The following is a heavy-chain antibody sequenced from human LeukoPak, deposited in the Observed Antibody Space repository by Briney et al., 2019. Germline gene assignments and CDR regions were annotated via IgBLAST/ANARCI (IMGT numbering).Heavy chain of an antibody. CDR1: GFTFSSYE. CDR2: ISSSGSTI. D-gene: IGHD5-24*01. CDR3: TRETPDGYDY. J-gene: IGHJ4*02. V-gene: IGHV3-48*03. Sequence: GGSLRLSCGASGFTFSSYEMNWVRQAPGKGLEWVSYISSSGSTIYYADSVKGRFTISRDNAKNSLYLQMNSLRAEDTAMYYCTRETPDGYDYWGQGTLVTVSS.